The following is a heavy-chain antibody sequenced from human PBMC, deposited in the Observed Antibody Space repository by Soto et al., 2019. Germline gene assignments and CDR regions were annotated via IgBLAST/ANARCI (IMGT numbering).Heavy chain of an antibody. CDR2: ISGSGGST. CDR1: GFTFSSYS. Sequence: GSLRLSCAASGFTFSSYSMSWVRQAPGKGLEWVSAISGSGGSTYYADSVKGRFTTSRDNSKNTLYLQMNSLRAEDTAVYYCAKASGYSSSWPDYWGQGTLATVSS. D-gene: IGHD6-13*01. V-gene: IGHV3-23*01. J-gene: IGHJ4*02. CDR3: AKASGYSSSWPDY.